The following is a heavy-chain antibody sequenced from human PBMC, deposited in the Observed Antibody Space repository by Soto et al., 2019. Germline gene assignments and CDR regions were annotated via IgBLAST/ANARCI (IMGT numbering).Heavy chain of an antibody. J-gene: IGHJ6*02. CDR3: ARGQDIAAAKYYYYGMDV. V-gene: IGHV1-46*01. D-gene: IGHD6-13*01. Sequence: GASVEVSCKASGYTFTSYYMHWVRQAPGQGLEWMGIINPSGGSTSYAQKFQGRVTMTRDTSTSTVYMELSSLRSEDTAVYYCARGQDIAAAKYYYYGMDVWGQGTTVTVSS. CDR1: GYTFTSYY. CDR2: INPSGGST.